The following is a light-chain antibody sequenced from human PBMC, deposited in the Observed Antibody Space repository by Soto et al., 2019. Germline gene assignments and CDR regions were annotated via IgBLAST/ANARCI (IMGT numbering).Light chain of an antibody. CDR3: IQHNSYPPP. CDR1: QTISSW. V-gene: IGKV1-5*03. Sequence: DVPMTRSPSTLSGYVGDRVTITCRASQTISSWLAWYQQKPGKAPKLLIYKASSLESGVPSRFSGSGSGTEFTLTISSLQAEDFASYYCIQHNSYPPPFCQGTRPE. CDR2: KAS. J-gene: IGKJ5*01.